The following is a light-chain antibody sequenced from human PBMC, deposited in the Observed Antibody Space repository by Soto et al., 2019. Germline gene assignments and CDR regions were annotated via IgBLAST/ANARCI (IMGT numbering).Light chain of an antibody. J-gene: IGLJ1*01. Sequence: QSVLTQPASVSGSPGQSITISCTGTSGDIGSYNRVSWYQQHPGKAPKLTIYEVTDRPSGVSTPFSGSKSGNTASLTISGLQAEDEAEYYCSSYTNINTRACVFGTGTKVTVL. CDR2: EVT. V-gene: IGLV2-14*01. CDR3: SSYTNINTRACV. CDR1: SGDIGSYNR.